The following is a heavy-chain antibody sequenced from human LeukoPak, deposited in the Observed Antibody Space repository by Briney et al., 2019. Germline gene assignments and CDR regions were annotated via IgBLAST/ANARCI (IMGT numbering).Heavy chain of an antibody. D-gene: IGHD4-23*01. V-gene: IGHV1-8*01. Sequence: ASVKVSCKASGYTFTSYDINWVRQATGQGLEWMGWMNPNSGNTGYAQKFQGRVTMTRNTSISTAYMELSSLRSEDTAVYYCARRGYGGGSQGNWFDPWGQGTLVTVSS. J-gene: IGHJ5*02. CDR2: MNPNSGNT. CDR1: GYTFTSYD. CDR3: ARRGYGGGSQGNWFDP.